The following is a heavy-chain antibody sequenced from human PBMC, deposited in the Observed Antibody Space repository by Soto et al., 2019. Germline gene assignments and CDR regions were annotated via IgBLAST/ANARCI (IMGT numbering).Heavy chain of an antibody. CDR2: VYMSGST. CDR1: GDSMTKYY. J-gene: IGHJ4*02. Sequence: PSETLSLTCSVSGDSMTKYYWSWIRQPAGKGLEWIGRVYMSGSTNYNPSLKSRVTMSIDTSNNHFSLSLKSVTAADTAVYYCARTVGAAYYFDFWGQGALVTLSS. CDR3: ARTVGAAYYFDF. V-gene: IGHV4-4*07. D-gene: IGHD1-26*01.